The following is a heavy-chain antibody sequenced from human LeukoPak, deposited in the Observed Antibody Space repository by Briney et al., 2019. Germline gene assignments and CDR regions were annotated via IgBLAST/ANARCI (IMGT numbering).Heavy chain of an antibody. CDR1: GFSFNNFA. CDR2: IGGDGGGK. V-gene: IGHV3-23*01. CDR3: AKDYFQRNGLYDAFDM. J-gene: IGHJ3*02. Sequence: GGSLRLSCEAPGFSFNNFAMSWVRQAPGKGLEWVSVIGGDGGGKYYADSVKGRFAISRDNSKNTLYLQMNSLRAEDTAVYYCAKDYFQRNGLYDAFDMWGQGTMVTVSS. D-gene: IGHD3-9*01.